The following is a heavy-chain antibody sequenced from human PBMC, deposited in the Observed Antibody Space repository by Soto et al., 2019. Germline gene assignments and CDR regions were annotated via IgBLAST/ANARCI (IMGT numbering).Heavy chain of an antibody. D-gene: IGHD6-6*01. V-gene: IGHV3-30*18. CDR2: ISYDGSNK. J-gene: IGHJ4*02. CDR1: GFTFSSYG. CDR3: AKDWERLAARSRGYFDY. Sequence: GGSLRLSCAASGFTFSSYGMHWVRQAPGKGLEWVAVISYDGSNKYYADSVKGRFTISRDNSKNTLYLQMNSLRAEDTAVYYCAKDWERLAARSRGYFDYWGQGTLVTVSS.